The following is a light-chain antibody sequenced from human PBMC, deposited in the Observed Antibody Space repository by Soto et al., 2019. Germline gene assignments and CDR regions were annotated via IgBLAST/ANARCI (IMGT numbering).Light chain of an antibody. V-gene: IGKV3-20*01. CDR1: QSVSSRS. CDR2: GAS. Sequence: EIVLTQSPGTLSLSPGERATLSCRASQSVSSRSLAWYQQKPGQAPRLLISGASSRAADIPDRFSGSGSGTDFTLTISRLEPEDFAVYFCQQYGRSPWTFGQGTKVDI. J-gene: IGKJ1*01. CDR3: QQYGRSPWT.